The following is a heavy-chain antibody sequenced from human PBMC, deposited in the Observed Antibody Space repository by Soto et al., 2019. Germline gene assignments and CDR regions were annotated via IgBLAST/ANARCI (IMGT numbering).Heavy chain of an antibody. D-gene: IGHD7-27*01. CDR1: GFSLSTSGMD. Sequence: QITLKESGPTLVKPTQTLTLTCTFSGFSLSTSGMDVGWIRQSPGRALEWLGLSYWGYDKRYRPSVKRMLTITKDTSNHQLVLPITNMDPVDTATYYCAHSNCGSSEHWGQGTLVTVSS. CDR3: AHSNCGSSEH. V-gene: IGHV2-5*02. CDR2: SYWGYDK. J-gene: IGHJ4*02.